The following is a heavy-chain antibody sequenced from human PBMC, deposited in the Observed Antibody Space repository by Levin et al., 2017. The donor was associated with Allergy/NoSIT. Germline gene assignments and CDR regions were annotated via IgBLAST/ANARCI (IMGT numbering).Heavy chain of an antibody. Sequence: GGSLRLSCAASGFTFSSYGMHWVRQAPGKGLEWVAVIWYDGSNKYYADSVKGRFTISRDNSKNTLYLQMNSLRAEDTAVYYCARDRGGRGGPMDVWGQGTTVTVSS. V-gene: IGHV3-33*01. CDR2: IWYDGSNK. CDR1: GFTFSSYG. D-gene: IGHD3-16*01. CDR3: ARDRGGRGGPMDV. J-gene: IGHJ6*02.